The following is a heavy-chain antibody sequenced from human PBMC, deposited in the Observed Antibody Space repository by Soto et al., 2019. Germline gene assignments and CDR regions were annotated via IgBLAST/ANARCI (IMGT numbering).Heavy chain of an antibody. J-gene: IGHJ3*02. V-gene: IGHV3-21*01. D-gene: IGHD3-3*01. Sequence: GGSLRLSCAASGFTFSSYSMNWVRKAPGKGLEWVSSMSSSSSYIYYADSVKGRFTISRDNAKNSLYLQRNSLRAEDTAVYYCARGDFWSGYYDAFDIWGQGTMVTVSS. CDR1: GFTFSSYS. CDR3: ARGDFWSGYYDAFDI. CDR2: MSSSSSYI.